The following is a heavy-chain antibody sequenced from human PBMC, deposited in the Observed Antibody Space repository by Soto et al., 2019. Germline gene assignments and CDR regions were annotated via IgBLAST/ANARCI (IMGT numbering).Heavy chain of an antibody. V-gene: IGHV4-39*01. J-gene: IGHJ5*02. CDR2: ICYSGTT. CDR1: GGSFSSINYC. Sequence: SETLSLTCAVSGGSFSSINYCWGWIRQPPGEGLEWIATICYSGTTYFNPSLKSRVTTSVDTSKNQLSLKLSSVTAADTAVYFCTMRADVTSYYNNHWGRGTLVTVSS. CDR3: TMRADVTSYYNNH. D-gene: IGHD1-26*01.